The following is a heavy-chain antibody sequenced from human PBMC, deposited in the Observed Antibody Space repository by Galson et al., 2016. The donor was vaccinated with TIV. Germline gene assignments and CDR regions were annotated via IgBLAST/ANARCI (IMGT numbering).Heavy chain of an antibody. D-gene: IGHD6-6*01. CDR1: GGSFSVYY. Sequence: SETLSLTCAVYGGSFSVYYWSWIGQPPGKGLEWIGEIIHSGSTNYNPSLKSRVTISVDTSKSQFSLKLSSVTAADTAVYYCAGGRIAPRVVGYYYYPMDVWGQGTTVTVSS. J-gene: IGHJ6*02. CDR3: AGGRIAPRVVGYYYYPMDV. V-gene: IGHV4-34*01. CDR2: IIHSGST.